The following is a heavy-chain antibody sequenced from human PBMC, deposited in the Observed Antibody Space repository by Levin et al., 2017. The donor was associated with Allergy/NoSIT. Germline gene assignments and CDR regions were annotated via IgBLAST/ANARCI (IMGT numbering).Heavy chain of an antibody. CDR2: ITSSGSGT. Sequence: GGSLRLSCAASGFTFSSYAMSWVRQAPGKGLEWVSSITSSGSGTNYADSVKGRFTITRDNSKSTLSLQMNSLRAEDTAIYYCTKIIVSRSGLDYWGQGTLVSVSS. CDR1: GFTFSSYA. V-gene: IGHV3-23*05. J-gene: IGHJ4*02. CDR3: TKIIVSRSGLDY. D-gene: IGHD5/OR15-5a*01.